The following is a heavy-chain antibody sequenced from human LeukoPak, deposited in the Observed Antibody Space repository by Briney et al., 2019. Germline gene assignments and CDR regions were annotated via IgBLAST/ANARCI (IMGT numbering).Heavy chain of an antibody. V-gene: IGHV1-24*01. CDR3: ATTGTTGYYYYYMDV. D-gene: IGHD1-1*01. Sequence: ASVKVSCKVSGYTLTELSIHWVRQAPGKGLEWMGGFDPEDGETIYAQKFQGRVTMTEDTSTDTAYMELSSLRSEDTAVYYCATTGTTGYYYYYMDVWGKGTTVTVSS. CDR2: FDPEDGET. J-gene: IGHJ6*03. CDR1: GYTLTELS.